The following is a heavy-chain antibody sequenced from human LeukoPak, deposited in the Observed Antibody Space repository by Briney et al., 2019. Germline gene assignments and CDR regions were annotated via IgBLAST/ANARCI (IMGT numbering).Heavy chain of an antibody. CDR2: INPNSGGT. CDR3: AREGYCSGGNCYHGWFDP. CDR1: GYTFTGYY. J-gene: IGHJ5*02. D-gene: IGHD2-15*01. Sequence: ASVKVSCKASGYTFTGYYMHWVRQAPGQGLEWMGWINPNSGGTNYAQKFQGRVTMTRDTSISTAYMELSRLRSDDTAVYYCAREGYCSGGNCYHGWFDPWGQGTLVTVSS. V-gene: IGHV1-2*02.